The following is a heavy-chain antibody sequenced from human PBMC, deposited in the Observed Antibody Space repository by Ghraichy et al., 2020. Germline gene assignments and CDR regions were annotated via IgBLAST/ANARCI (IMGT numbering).Heavy chain of an antibody. CDR3: ARHPDTAMTHNWFDP. D-gene: IGHD5-18*01. Sequence: SETLSLTCTVSGGSISSYYWSWIRQPPGKGLEWIGYIYYSGSTNYNPSLKSRVTISVDTSKNQFSLKLSSVTAADTAVYYCARHPDTAMTHNWFDPWGQGTLVTVSS. J-gene: IGHJ5*02. V-gene: IGHV4-59*08. CDR2: IYYSGST. CDR1: GGSISSYY.